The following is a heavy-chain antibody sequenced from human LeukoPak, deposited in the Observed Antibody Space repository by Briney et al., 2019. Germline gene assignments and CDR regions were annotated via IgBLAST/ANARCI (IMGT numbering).Heavy chain of an antibody. CDR1: GGSISSSSYY. V-gene: IGHV4-39*01. J-gene: IGHJ4*02. D-gene: IGHD3-22*01. Sequence: SETLSLTCTVSGGSISSSSYYCVWIRQPPGEGLEWIGSIFYSGSTYYNPSLKSRVTISLDTSKNQFSLKLSSVTAADTAVYYCARPYYDSRGYYVYWGQGTLVTVSS. CDR2: IFYSGST. CDR3: ARPYYDSRGYYVY.